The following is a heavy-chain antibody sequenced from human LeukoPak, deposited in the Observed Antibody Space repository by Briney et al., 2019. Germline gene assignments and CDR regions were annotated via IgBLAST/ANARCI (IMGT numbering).Heavy chain of an antibody. V-gene: IGHV3-21*01. J-gene: IGHJ4*02. CDR3: ARDRGIDY. CDR2: ISSSSNYI. CDR1: GFTFSTYT. D-gene: IGHD3-10*01. Sequence: KSGGFLRLSFAASGFTFSTYTMNWVRQAPGKGLEWVSSISSSSNYIYYADSVKGRFTISRDNAKNSLYLQMNSLRAEDTAVYYCARDRGIDYWGQGTLVTVSS.